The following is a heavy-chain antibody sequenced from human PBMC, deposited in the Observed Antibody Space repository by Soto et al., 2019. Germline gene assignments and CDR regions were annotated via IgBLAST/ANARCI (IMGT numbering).Heavy chain of an antibody. Sequence: GGSLRLSCAASGFTFSSYWMSWVRQAPGKGVEWVANIKQDGSEKYYVDSVKGRFTISRDNAKNSLYLQMNSLRAEDTAVYYCARDYYGSGSYYYYYYGMDVWGQGTTVTVSS. D-gene: IGHD3-10*01. CDR1: GFTFSSYW. CDR2: IKQDGSEK. CDR3: ARDYYGSGSYYYYYYGMDV. J-gene: IGHJ6*02. V-gene: IGHV3-7*01.